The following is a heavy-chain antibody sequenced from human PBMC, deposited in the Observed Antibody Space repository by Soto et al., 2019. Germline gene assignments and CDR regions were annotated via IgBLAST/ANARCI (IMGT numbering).Heavy chain of an antibody. CDR3: ASTSSPFDY. V-gene: IGHV1-18*01. CDR2: ISAYNGNT. CDR1: GYTFPSSG. Sequence: QVQLVQSGAEVKKPGASVKVSCKASGYTFPSSGISWVRQAPGQGLEWMGWISAYNGNTNYAQKLQGRVTITTDTSKSKVYMELRSVRSDDTVVYSCASTSSPFDYWGQGTLVTVSS. J-gene: IGHJ4*02.